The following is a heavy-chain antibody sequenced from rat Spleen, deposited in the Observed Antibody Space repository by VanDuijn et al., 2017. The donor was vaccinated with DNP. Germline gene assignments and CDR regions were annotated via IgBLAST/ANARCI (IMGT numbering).Heavy chain of an antibody. Sequence: EVQLVESGGGLVQPGRSLKLSCIASGFTFTNYWMTWIRQAPGKGLEWVASITNTGDTTYYLDSVKGRFTISRDNAKSTLYLQMNSLRSDDTATYFCTRTGDYPGGFAYWGQGTLVTVSS. CDR1: GFTFTNYW. CDR3: TRTGDYPGGFAY. V-gene: IGHV5-31*01. D-gene: IGHD1-4*01. CDR2: ITNTGDTT. J-gene: IGHJ3*01.